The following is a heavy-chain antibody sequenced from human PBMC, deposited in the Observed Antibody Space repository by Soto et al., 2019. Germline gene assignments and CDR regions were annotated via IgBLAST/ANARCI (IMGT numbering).Heavy chain of an antibody. D-gene: IGHD1-1*01. CDR3: ARGKGMEENYYYYGLDI. CDR2: INGGTGQT. V-gene: IGHV1-3*01. Sequence: ASVKVSCKASGYTFSTYAMHWVRQAPGQSLEWMGWINGGTGQTRYSQRFQDRVTITRDTPAGTANMELTSLTSEDTAVYYCARGKGMEENYYYYGLDIWGQGPTVTVSS. J-gene: IGHJ6*02. CDR1: GYTFSTYA.